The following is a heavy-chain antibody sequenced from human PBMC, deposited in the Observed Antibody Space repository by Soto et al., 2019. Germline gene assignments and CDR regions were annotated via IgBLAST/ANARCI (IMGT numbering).Heavy chain of an antibody. J-gene: IGHJ6*02. CDR1: AFTLSSYA. CDR3: AKEIVGATHYYYYYYGMDV. V-gene: IGHV3-23*01. Sequence: GGSLRLSCAASAFTLSSYAMSWVRQAPGKGLEWVSAISGSGGSTYYADSVKGRFTISRDNSKNTLYLQMNSLRAEDTAVYYCAKEIVGATHYYYYYYGMDVWGQGTTVTVSS. D-gene: IGHD1-26*01. CDR2: ISGSGGST.